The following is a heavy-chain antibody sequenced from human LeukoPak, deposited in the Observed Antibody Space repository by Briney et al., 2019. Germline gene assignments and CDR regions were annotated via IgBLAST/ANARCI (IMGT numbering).Heavy chain of an antibody. D-gene: IGHD3-10*01. CDR2: ISGSGGST. Sequence: GGSLRLSCAASGFTFSSYGMSWVRQAPGKGLEWVSAISGSGGSTYYADSVKGRFTISRDNSKNTLYLQMNSLRAEDTAVYYCAKASGSIYAFDIRGQGTMVTVSS. CDR3: AKASGSIYAFDI. V-gene: IGHV3-23*01. J-gene: IGHJ3*02. CDR1: GFTFSSYG.